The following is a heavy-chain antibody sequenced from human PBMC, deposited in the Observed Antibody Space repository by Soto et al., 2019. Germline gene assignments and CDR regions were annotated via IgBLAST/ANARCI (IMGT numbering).Heavy chain of an antibody. CDR1: GYTFTSYY. D-gene: IGHD4-4*01. J-gene: IGHJ4*02. V-gene: IGHV1-46*01. Sequence: VASVKVSCKASGYTFTSYYIHWVRQAPGQGLEWMGLVNPNGGSPSYAQKFQGRVTMTRDTSTSTVYMELSSLRSGDTAVYFCARALGSMTTVTPDITGATSLFDYWGQGTLVTVSS. CDR3: ARALGSMTTVTPDITGATSLFDY. CDR2: VNPNGGSP.